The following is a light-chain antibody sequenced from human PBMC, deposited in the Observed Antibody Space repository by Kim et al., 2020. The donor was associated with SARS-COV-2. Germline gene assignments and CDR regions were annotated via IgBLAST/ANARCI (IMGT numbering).Light chain of an antibody. CDR1: IRNFGNYTS. V-gene: IGLV2-14*03. CDR2: GVS. Sequence: TTYRNGAIRNFGNYTSASWDQPHPGKAPKLMIYGVSERASGVSNRFSGSQSGNTASLTISGLRAEDEADYYCSSHTTSSTYVFGSGTKVTVL. CDR3: SSHTTSSTYV. J-gene: IGLJ1*01.